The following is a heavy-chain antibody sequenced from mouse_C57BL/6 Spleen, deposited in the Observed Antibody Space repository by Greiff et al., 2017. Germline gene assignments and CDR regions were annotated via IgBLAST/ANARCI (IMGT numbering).Heavy chain of an antibody. D-gene: IGHD2-4*01. V-gene: IGHV5-17*01. CDR2: ISSGSSTI. J-gene: IGHJ4*01. Sequence: EVQLVESGGGLVKPGGSLKLSCAASGFTFSDYGMHWVRQAPEKGLEWVAYISSGSSTIYYADTVKGRFTISRDNAKNTLFLQMTSLRSEDTAMYYCARGDYDMYYAMDYWGQGTSVTVSS. CDR1: GFTFSDYG. CDR3: ARGDYDMYYAMDY.